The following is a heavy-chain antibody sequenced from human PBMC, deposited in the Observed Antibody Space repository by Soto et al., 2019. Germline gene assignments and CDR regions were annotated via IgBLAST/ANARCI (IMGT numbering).Heavy chain of an antibody. J-gene: IGHJ6*02. Sequence: EVQLVESGGGLVQPGGSLRLSCAASGFTFSSYWMSWVRQAPGKGLEWVANIKQDGSEKYYVDSVKGRFTISRDNAKNSLYLQRNSPRAEDTAVYYCAREPNIVGATHGGYYYYSGMDVWGQGTTVTVSS. D-gene: IGHD1-26*01. V-gene: IGHV3-7*01. CDR1: GFTFSSYW. CDR2: IKQDGSEK. CDR3: AREPNIVGATHGGYYYYSGMDV.